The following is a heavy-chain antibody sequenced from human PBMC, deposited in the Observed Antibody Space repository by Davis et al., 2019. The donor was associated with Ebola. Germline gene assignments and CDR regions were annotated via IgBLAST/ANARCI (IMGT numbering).Heavy chain of an antibody. CDR1: GFGFSFHR. J-gene: IGHJ4*02. CDR3: ARARSPSLAGSGYYYFDY. D-gene: IGHD5-12*01. Sequence: GESLKISCAASGFGFSFHRMGWVRQAPGKGLEWVANIKQDGSDKSYLDSVKGRFTISRHNANNSLFLEVNSLRVEDTAVYYCARARSPSLAGSGYYYFDYWGQGVQVTVSS. V-gene: IGHV3-7*03. CDR2: IKQDGSDK.